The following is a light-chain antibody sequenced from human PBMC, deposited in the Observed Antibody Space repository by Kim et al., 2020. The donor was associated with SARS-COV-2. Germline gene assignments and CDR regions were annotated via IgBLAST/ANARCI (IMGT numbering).Light chain of an antibody. Sequence: SYELTQPPSVSVPPGQTASITCSGDKLGDKYACWYQQKPGQSPVLVIYQDSKRPSGIPERFSGSNSGNTATLTISGTQAMDEADYYCQAWDSSTASYVFGTGTKVTVL. J-gene: IGLJ1*01. V-gene: IGLV3-1*01. CDR1: KLGDKY. CDR3: QAWDSSTASYV. CDR2: QDS.